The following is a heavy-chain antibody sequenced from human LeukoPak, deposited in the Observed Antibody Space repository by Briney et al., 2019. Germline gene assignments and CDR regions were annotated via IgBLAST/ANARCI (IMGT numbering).Heavy chain of an antibody. V-gene: IGHV4-38-2*02. CDR1: GYSISSGYY. CDR3: ARESYYDSSGYSHDAFDI. D-gene: IGHD3-22*01. J-gene: IGHJ3*02. CDR2: IFRTGST. Sequence: SETLSLTCTVSGYSISSGYYWGWIRQPPGKGLEWIGSIFRTGSTYYSASLKSRVSISVDTSKNHFALKLASVTAADTAVYYCARESYYDSSGYSHDAFDIWGQGTMVTVSS.